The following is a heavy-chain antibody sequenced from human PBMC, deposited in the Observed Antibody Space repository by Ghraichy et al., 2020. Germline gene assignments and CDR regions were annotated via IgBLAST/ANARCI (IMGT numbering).Heavy chain of an antibody. CDR1: GGSFSGYY. Sequence: TLSLTCAVYGGSFSGYYWSWIRQPPGKGLEWIGEINHSGSTNYNPSLKSRVTISVDTSKNQFSLKLSSVTAADTAVYYCARRGDTMVEYYYGMDVWGQGTTVTVSS. V-gene: IGHV4-34*01. CDR2: INHSGST. CDR3: ARRGDTMVEYYYGMDV. J-gene: IGHJ6*02. D-gene: IGHD4-23*01.